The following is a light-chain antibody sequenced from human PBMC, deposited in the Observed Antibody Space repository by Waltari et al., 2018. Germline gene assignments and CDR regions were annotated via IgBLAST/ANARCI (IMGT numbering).Light chain of an antibody. CDR1: SSDVGFYNY. CDR2: DVS. Sequence: QSALTQPASVSGSPGQSITISCTGTSSDVGFYNYVSWYQQHPGKAPKLMIYDVSERPSGVSNRFSGSKSGNPAYLTISGLQAEDEADYYCNSYAGSSSWVFGGGTKLTVL. J-gene: IGLJ3*02. V-gene: IGLV2-14*01. CDR3: NSYAGSSSWV.